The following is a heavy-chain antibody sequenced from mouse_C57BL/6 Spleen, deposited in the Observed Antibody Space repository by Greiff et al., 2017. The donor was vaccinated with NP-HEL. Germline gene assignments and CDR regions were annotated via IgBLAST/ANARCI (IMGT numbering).Heavy chain of an antibody. Sequence: EVMLVESGGGLVKPGGSLKLSCAASGFTFSDCGMHWVRQAPEKGLEWVAYISSGSSTIYYADTVKGRFTISRDNAKNTLFLQMTSLRSEDTAMYYCARKTGSFDYWGQGTTLTVSS. CDR1: GFTFSDCG. D-gene: IGHD4-1*01. V-gene: IGHV5-17*01. CDR3: ARKTGSFDY. J-gene: IGHJ2*01. CDR2: ISSGSSTI.